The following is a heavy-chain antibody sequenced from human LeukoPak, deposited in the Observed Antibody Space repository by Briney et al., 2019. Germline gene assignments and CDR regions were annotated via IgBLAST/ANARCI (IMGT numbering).Heavy chain of an antibody. CDR3: VRRGGYSFGYPGLDY. CDR2: INYGGIT. J-gene: IGHJ4*02. V-gene: IGHV4-34*01. D-gene: IGHD5-24*01. Sequence: SETLSLTCAVYGGSFSGYFWSWLRQSPGKGLEWMGEINYGGITNYTPSLKSRVSISIDKSKNQFSLKMNSVTAADTAVYYCVRRGGYSFGYPGLDYWGQGALVTVSS. CDR1: GGSFSGYF.